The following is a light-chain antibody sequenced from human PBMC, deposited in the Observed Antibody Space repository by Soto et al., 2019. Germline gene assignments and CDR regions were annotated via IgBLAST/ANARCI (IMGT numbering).Light chain of an antibody. CDR1: QSVSSSY. CDR2: GAS. CDR3: QPYGSSPYT. V-gene: IGKV3-20*01. Sequence: EIVLTQSPGTLSLSPGERATLSCRASQSVSSSYLAWNQQTPGQAPRLLIYGASSRATGIPDRFSASGSGTDFTLTISRLEPEDFAVYYCQPYGSSPYTFGQGTRLEIK. J-gene: IGKJ2*01.